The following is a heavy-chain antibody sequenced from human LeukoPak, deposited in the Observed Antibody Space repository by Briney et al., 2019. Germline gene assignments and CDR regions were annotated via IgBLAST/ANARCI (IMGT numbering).Heavy chain of an antibody. CDR2: ISGDGGST. V-gene: IGHV3-43*02. CDR1: GFSFDDYV. J-gene: IGHJ4*02. Sequence: GGSLRLSCAASGFSFDDYVLHWVRQAPGKGLEWVSLISGDGGSTIYTDSAKGRFTISRDNSKNSLYLQMNSLRTEDTALYYCAKDMRFRSTSYGEFDFWGQGTLVTVSS. CDR3: AKDMRFRSTSYGEFDF. D-gene: IGHD2-2*01.